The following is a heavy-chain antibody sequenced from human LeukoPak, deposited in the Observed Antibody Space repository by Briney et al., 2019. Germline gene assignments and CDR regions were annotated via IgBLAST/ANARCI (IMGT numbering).Heavy chain of an antibody. CDR1: GFTFSSYA. D-gene: IGHD6-19*01. V-gene: IGHV3-23*01. CDR2: ISGSGGRT. J-gene: IGHJ4*02. CDR3: AKGGSGWYSEVIPDY. Sequence: PGGSLRLSCAASGFTFSSYAMSWVRQATGKGMEWVSAISGSGGRTYYADSVKGRFTISRDNSKNTLYLQMNSLRAEDTAVYYCAKGGSGWYSEVIPDYWGQGTLVTVSS.